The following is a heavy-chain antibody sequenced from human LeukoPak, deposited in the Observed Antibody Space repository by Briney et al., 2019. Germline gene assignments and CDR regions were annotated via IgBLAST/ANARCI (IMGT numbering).Heavy chain of an antibody. J-gene: IGHJ4*02. V-gene: IGHV1-8*01. CDR2: MNPNSGNT. CDR1: GYTFTSYD. CDR3: ARGPPNWGYDY. Sequence: ASVKVPCKASGYTFTSYDINWVRQATGQGLEWMGWMNPNSGNTGYAQKFQGRVTMTRNTSISTAYMELSSLRSDDTAVYYCARGPPNWGYDYWGPGTLVTVSS. D-gene: IGHD7-27*01.